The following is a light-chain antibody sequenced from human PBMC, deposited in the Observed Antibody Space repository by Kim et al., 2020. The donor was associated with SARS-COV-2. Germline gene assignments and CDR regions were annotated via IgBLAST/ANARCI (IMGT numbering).Light chain of an antibody. J-gene: IGKJ4*01. CDR1: QSINSY. Sequence: ASVGDRVTITCRASQSINSYLNWHQQKPGKAPSLLIYAASSLQSGVPSRFSGSGSGTDFTLTISSLQPEDFATYYCQQSYNIPLSFGGGTKVDIK. V-gene: IGKV1-39*01. CDR3: QQSYNIPLS. CDR2: AAS.